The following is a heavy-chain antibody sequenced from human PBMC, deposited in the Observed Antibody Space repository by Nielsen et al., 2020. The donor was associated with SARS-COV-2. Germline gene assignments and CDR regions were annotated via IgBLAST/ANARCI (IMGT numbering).Heavy chain of an antibody. CDR2: ISSSSSYI. CDR1: GFTFSSYS. V-gene: IGHV3-21*01. D-gene: IGHD6-19*01. J-gene: IGHJ4*02. Sequence: GESLKISCAASGFTFSSYSMNWVRQAPGKGLEWVSSISSSSSYIYYADSVKGRFTISRDNAKNSLYLQMNSLRAGDTAVYYCARGPISGWYNYWGQGTLVTVSS. CDR3: ARGPISGWYNY.